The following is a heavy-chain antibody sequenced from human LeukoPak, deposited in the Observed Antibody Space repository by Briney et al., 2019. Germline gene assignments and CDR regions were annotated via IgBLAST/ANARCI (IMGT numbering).Heavy chain of an antibody. CDR2: IYYSGST. CDR1: GGSISSSSYY. J-gene: IGHJ6*04. D-gene: IGHD6-13*01. V-gene: IGHV4-39*07. Sequence: SETLSLTCTVSGGSISSSSYYWGWIRQPPGKGLEWIWSIYYSGSTYYNPSLKSRVTISVDTSKNQFSLKLSSVTAADTAVYYCARVGYSSSWSPTFVDVWGKGTTVTVSS. CDR3: ARVGYSSSWSPTFVDV.